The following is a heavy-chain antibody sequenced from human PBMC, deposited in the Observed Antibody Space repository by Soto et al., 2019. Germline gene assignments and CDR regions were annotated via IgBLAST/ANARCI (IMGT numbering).Heavy chain of an antibody. V-gene: IGHV3-23*01. CDR2: ISSGGGRT. D-gene: IGHD3-22*01. J-gene: IGHJ4*02. CDR1: GFTFNSYA. Sequence: VGSLRLSCAASGFTFNSYAMNWVRQAPGKGLEWVSVISSGGGRTYYADSVKGRFTISRDNSKNTLYLQMNSLRAEDTAVYYCAKAERYYYDSSGLDCWGQGTLVTVSS. CDR3: AKAERYYYDSSGLDC.